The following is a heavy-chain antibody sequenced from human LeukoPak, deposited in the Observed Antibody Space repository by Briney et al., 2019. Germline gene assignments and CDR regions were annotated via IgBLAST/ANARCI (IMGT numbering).Heavy chain of an antibody. CDR2: ISYDGSDT. V-gene: IGHV3-30*18. CDR3: AKDHGYRVNMVRGVTPYHYGMSV. J-gene: IGHJ6*02. D-gene: IGHD3-10*01. Sequence: PGGSLRLSCAASGFTFSAYGSHWVRQAPGKGLEWVSVISYDGSDTYYADSVKGRFSISRDNSKNILYLQMNSLRVEDTAVYYCAKDHGYRVNMVRGVTPYHYGMSVWGLGTTVIVSS. CDR1: GFTFSAYG.